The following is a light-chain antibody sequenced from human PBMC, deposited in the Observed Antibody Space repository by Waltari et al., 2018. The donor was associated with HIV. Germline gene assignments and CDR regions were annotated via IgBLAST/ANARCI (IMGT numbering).Light chain of an antibody. CDR2: RNH. CDR1: YSSSGFNY. CDR3: ASWDDSLCGWV. Sequence: QSVPTPAPSPSASPVQRVPLPCSGRYSSSGFNYVYWYHQSPGMPPTLLIYRNHHGRSGGPDRCSGAKSGTSAASAISAGQSDDDADYYCASWDDSLCGWVFGGGTRLTVL. J-gene: IGLJ3*02. V-gene: IGLV1-47*02.